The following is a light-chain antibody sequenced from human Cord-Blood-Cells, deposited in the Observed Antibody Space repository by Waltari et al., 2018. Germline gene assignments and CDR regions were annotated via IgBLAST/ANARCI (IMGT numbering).Light chain of an antibody. CDR1: QSISSW. J-gene: IGKJ2*01. CDR2: DAS. CDR3: QQSYSTPYT. V-gene: IGKV1-39*01. Sequence: RVTITCRASQSISSWLAWYQQKPGKAPKLLIYDASSLESGVPSRFSGSGSGTDFTLTISSLQPEDFATYYCQQSYSTPYTFGQGTKLEIK.